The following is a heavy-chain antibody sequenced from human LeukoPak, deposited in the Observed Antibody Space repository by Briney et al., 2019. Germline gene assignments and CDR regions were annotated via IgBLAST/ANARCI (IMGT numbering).Heavy chain of an antibody. J-gene: IGHJ6*02. V-gene: IGHV3-15*01. CDR1: GFTFSNAW. CDR2: IKSKTDGGTP. D-gene: IGHD3-3*01. Sequence: GGSLRLSCAASGFTFSNAWMRWVRQAPGKGLEWVGRIKSKTDGGTPDYAAPVKGRFNISRDHSKNTLYLQMNSLKTEDTAVYYCTTDMYYDFWSGYDRARYYYYGMDVWGQGTTATVSS. CDR3: TTDMYYDFWSGYDRARYYYYGMDV.